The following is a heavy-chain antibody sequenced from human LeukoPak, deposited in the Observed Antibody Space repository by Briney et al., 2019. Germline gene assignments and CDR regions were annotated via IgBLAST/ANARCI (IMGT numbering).Heavy chain of an antibody. CDR2: IYYSGST. CDR3: ARVLPYYYGSGSYYD. D-gene: IGHD3-10*01. Sequence: SETLSLTCTVSGGSISSYYWSWIRQPPGKGLEWIGYIYYSGSTNYNPSLKSRVTISVDTSKNQFSLKLSSVTAADTAVYYCARVLPYYYGSGSYYDWGQGTLVTVSS. CDR1: GGSISSYY. V-gene: IGHV4-59*12. J-gene: IGHJ4*02.